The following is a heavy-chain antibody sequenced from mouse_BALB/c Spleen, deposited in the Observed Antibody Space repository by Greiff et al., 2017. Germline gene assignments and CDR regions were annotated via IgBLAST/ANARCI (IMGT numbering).Heavy chain of an antibody. V-gene: IGHV1-80*01. D-gene: IGHD2-2*01. Sequence: QVQLKESGAELVRPGSSVKISCKASGYAFSSYWMNWVKQRPGQGLEWIGQIYPGDGDTNYNGKFKGKATLTADKSSSTAYMQLSSLTSEDSAVYFCARLDGYDGYFDYWGQGTTLTVSS. CDR1: GYAFSSYW. CDR3: ARLDGYDGYFDY. CDR2: IYPGDGDT. J-gene: IGHJ2*01.